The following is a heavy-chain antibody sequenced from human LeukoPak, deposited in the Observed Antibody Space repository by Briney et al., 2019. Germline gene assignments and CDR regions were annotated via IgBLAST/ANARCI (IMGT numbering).Heavy chain of an antibody. CDR1: GGSISSYY. CDR3: ARSPGYFDL. V-gene: IGHV4-59*01. Sequence: SETLSLTCTVSGGSISSYYWTWIRQPPGKGLEWIGYRHYSGSSSYSPSLQSRVTISIDTSKNQFSLKLSSVTAADTAVYYCARSPGYFDLWGRGTLVTVSS. J-gene: IGHJ2*01. CDR2: RHYSGSS.